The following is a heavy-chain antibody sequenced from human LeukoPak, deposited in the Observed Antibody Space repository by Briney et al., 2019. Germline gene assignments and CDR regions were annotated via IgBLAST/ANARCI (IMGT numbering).Heavy chain of an antibody. J-gene: IGHJ5*02. V-gene: IGHV3-23*01. CDR1: ELTFTNYA. Sequence: PGGSLRLSCAAPELTFTNYAMSWVRQAPGKGLEWVSAISGSGDSTWYADSVKGRFTISRDKSKNTLYLQMNSLRAEDTAVYYCAKRRFSWFDPWGQGTLVTVSS. D-gene: IGHD3-16*01. CDR2: ISGSGDST. CDR3: AKRRFSWFDP.